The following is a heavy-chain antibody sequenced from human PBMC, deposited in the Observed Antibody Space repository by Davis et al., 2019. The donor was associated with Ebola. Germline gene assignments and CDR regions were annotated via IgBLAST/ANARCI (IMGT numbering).Heavy chain of an antibody. CDR1: GFTFSNYW. CDR3: ARFEMATIEGDDAFDI. Sequence: GGSLRLSCAASGFTFSNYWMTWVRQAPGKGLEWVANIKQDGSEKYYLDSLEGRFTISRDNGKNSVFLQMNILRAEDTAVYYCARFEMATIEGDDAFDIWGQGTMVTVSS. V-gene: IGHV3-7*03. J-gene: IGHJ3*02. D-gene: IGHD5-24*01. CDR2: IKQDGSEK.